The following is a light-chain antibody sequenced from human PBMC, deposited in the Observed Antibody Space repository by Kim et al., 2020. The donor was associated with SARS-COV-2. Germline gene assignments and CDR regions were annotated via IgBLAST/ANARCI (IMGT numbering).Light chain of an antibody. CDR2: NTS. CDR1: QTINSNY. Sequence: EFVLTQSPGTLSLSPGERATLSCRASQTINSNYLAWYQQKPGQTPRLLIYNTSNRATGIPDRFSGSGSGTDFTLTISRLEPEDFAMYYCQQYDDSPWTFGQGTKVDIK. CDR3: QQYDDSPWT. J-gene: IGKJ1*01. V-gene: IGKV3-20*01.